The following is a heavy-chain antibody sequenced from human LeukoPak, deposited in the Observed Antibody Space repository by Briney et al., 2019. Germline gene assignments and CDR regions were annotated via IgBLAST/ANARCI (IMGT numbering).Heavy chain of an antibody. V-gene: IGHV3-9*02. Sequence: GRSLRLSCAASGFTSADYAMHCVRQAPGKGLEGVSGISWNSGSIGYADSVKGRFTISRDNAKNSLYLQMNSLRAEDTALYYCAKAMTTVTTLPYYGMDVWGQGTTVIVSS. D-gene: IGHD4-17*01. CDR1: GFTSADYA. CDR2: ISWNSGSI. CDR3: AKAMTTVTTLPYYGMDV. J-gene: IGHJ6*02.